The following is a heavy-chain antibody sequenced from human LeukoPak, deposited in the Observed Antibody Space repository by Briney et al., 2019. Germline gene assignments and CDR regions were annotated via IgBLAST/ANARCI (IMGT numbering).Heavy chain of an antibody. J-gene: IGHJ4*02. D-gene: IGHD2-21*01. V-gene: IGHV4-39*07. Sequence: SETLSLTCTVSGGSISSSSYCWGWIRQPPGKGLEWIGSIYYSGSTYYNPSLKSRVTISVDTPKNQFSLKLSSVTAADTAVYYCARDEGESQIFDYWGQGTLVTVSS. CDR3: ARDEGESQIFDY. CDR1: GGSISSSSYC. CDR2: IYYSGST.